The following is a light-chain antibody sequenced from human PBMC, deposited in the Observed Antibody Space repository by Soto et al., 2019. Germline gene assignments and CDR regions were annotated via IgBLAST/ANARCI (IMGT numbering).Light chain of an antibody. CDR2: GAS. V-gene: IGKV3-20*01. Sequence: EIVLTQSPGTLSLSPGERATLSCRASQSVSSSYLAWYQQTPGQAPRLLIYGASSRATGIPDRFSGSGSGRAFTLTTSRLELEDFAVYYCQQYGYSRSFGQGTKVEIK. CDR1: QSVSSSY. CDR3: QQYGYSRS. J-gene: IGKJ1*01.